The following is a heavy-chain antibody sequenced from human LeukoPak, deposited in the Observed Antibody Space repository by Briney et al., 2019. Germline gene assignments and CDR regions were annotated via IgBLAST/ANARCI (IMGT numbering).Heavy chain of an antibody. CDR3: SRTLFGMVNY. V-gene: IGHV3-74*01. J-gene: IGHJ4*02. CDR1: GFTFSSYW. D-gene: IGHD3-3*01. CDR2: INSDGSTT. Sequence: PGGSLRLSCAASGFTFSSYWMHWVRQAPGKGLVCVSRINSDGSTTSYMDSVKGRFTISRDNAKNTVYLQMNSLRADDTAVYYCSRTLFGMVNYWGQGTLVIVSS.